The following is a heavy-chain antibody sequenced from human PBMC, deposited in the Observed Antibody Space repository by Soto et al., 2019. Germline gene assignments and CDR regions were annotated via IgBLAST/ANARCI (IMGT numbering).Heavy chain of an antibody. CDR3: ARGPPLYYYDSSGLYGFDP. D-gene: IGHD3-22*01. CDR1: RGSISSGGYY. Sequence: SETLSLTCTVSRGSISSGGYYWSWIRQHPVKGLEWIGYIYYSGSTYYNPSLTSRATISVDTSKSQFSLKLSSVTAADTAVYYCARGPPLYYYDSSGLYGFDPWGQGTLVTVS. J-gene: IGHJ5*02. CDR2: IYYSGST. V-gene: IGHV4-31*03.